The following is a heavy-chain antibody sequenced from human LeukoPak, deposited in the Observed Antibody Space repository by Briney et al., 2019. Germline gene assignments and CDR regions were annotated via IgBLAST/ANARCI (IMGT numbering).Heavy chain of an antibody. Sequence: GGSLRLSCAASGFTFSSYAMHWVRQAPGKGLEWVAVISYDGSNKYYADSVKGRFTISRDNSKNTLYLQMNSLRAEDTAVYYCARGRADIVVVPAPLGVWGQGTLVTVSS. D-gene: IGHD2-2*01. CDR2: ISYDGSNK. J-gene: IGHJ4*02. CDR1: GFTFSSYA. CDR3: ARGRADIVVVPAPLGV. V-gene: IGHV3-30-3*01.